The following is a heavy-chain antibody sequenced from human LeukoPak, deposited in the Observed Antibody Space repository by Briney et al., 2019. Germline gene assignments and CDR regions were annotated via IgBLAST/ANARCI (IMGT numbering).Heavy chain of an antibody. Sequence: SETLSLTCTVTGGSFSSGGYSWSWIRQPPGKGLEWIGYISDSGGTYYNPSLTSRLTISIDRSKKQFSLKLSSVTAADTAVYYCASLTVTSNFYYYGLDVWGRGTTVTVSS. CDR2: ISDSGGT. V-gene: IGHV4-30-2*01. J-gene: IGHJ6*02. CDR3: ASLTVTSNFYYYGLDV. CDR1: GGSFSSGGYS. D-gene: IGHD4-17*01.